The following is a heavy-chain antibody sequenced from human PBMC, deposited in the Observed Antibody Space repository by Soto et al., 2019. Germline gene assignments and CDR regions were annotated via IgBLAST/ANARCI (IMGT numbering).Heavy chain of an antibody. CDR1: GFTFSSYS. CDR2: ISSSSSYI. V-gene: IGHV3-21*01. D-gene: IGHD3-22*01. CDR3: ARASYYDSSGYWGYYYYYGMDV. J-gene: IGHJ6*02. Sequence: GGSLRLSCAASGFTFSSYSINWVRQAPGKGLEWVSSISSSSSYIYYADSVKGRFTISRDNAKNSLYLQMNSLRAEDTAVYYCARASYYDSSGYWGYYYYYGMDVWGQGTTVTV.